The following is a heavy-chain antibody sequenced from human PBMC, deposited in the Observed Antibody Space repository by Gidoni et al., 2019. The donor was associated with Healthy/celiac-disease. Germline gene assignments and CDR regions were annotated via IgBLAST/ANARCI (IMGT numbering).Heavy chain of an antibody. V-gene: IGHV3-33*01. CDR1: GFTFSSYG. Sequence: QVQLVESGGGVVQPGRSLRLSCAASGFTFSSYGMHWVRQAPGKGLEWVAVIWYDGSNKYYADSVKGRFTISRDNSKNTLYLQMNSLRAEDTAVYYCARSDYGDGAALDYWGQGTLVTVSS. D-gene: IGHD4-17*01. J-gene: IGHJ4*02. CDR2: IWYDGSNK. CDR3: ARSDYGDGAALDY.